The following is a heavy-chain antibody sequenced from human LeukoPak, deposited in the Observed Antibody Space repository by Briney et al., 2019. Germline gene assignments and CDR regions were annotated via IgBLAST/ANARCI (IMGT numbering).Heavy chain of an antibody. Sequence: ASVKVSCKASGYSFTDFGISWVRQAPGQGPEWMGWISAYNGNTNYAQKLQGRVTMTTDISTSTAYMEVRSLRSDDTAVYYCTRDLGQWLIQGIFFDYWGQGTQVTVSP. D-gene: IGHD6-19*01. CDR3: TRDLGQWLIQGIFFDY. CDR1: GYSFTDFG. CDR2: ISAYNGNT. J-gene: IGHJ4*02. V-gene: IGHV1-18*01.